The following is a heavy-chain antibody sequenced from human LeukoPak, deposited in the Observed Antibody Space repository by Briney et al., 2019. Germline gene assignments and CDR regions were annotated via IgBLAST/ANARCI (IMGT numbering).Heavy chain of an antibody. CDR1: GGSISSGDYY. Sequence: PSQTLSLTCTVSGGSISSGDYYWSWIRQPPGKGLEWIGYFYYSGSTYYNPYLKSRVPLSVATSKNQFSLKLSAVTAADPAVYYCARDLSYDFWSGSPRYFDLWGRGTLVTVSS. V-gene: IGHV4-30-4*08. J-gene: IGHJ2*01. CDR2: FYYSGST. CDR3: ARDLSYDFWSGSPRYFDL. D-gene: IGHD3-3*01.